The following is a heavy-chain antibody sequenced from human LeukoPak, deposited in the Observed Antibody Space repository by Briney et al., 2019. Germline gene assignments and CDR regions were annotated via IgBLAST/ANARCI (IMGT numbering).Heavy chain of an antibody. D-gene: IGHD2-15*01. CDR1: GFTFSSYA. V-gene: IGHV3-23*01. CDR3: ASLHLGYCSGGSCYPSDY. CDR2: ISGSGGST. Sequence: PGGSLRLSCAASGFTFSSYAMSWVRQAPGKGLEWVSAISGSGGSTYYADSVKGRFTISRDNSKNTLYLQMNSLRAEDTAVYYCASLHLGYCSGGSCYPSDYWGQGTLVTVSS. J-gene: IGHJ4*02.